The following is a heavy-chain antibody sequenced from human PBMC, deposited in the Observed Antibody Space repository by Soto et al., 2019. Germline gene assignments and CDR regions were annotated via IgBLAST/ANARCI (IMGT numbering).Heavy chain of an antibody. V-gene: IGHV3-30*18. Sequence: QVQLVESGGGVVQPGRSLRLSCAASGFTFSSYGIHWVRQAPGKGLDWVAGISYDGSNQYYADSVKGRFTISRDNSKNILVMPMYSLRPNDTAVYYCAKVSVYHASSGYYVFDFWGQGTLVTVSS. CDR1: GFTFSSYG. D-gene: IGHD3-22*01. CDR2: ISYDGSNQ. CDR3: AKVSVYHASSGYYVFDF. J-gene: IGHJ4*02.